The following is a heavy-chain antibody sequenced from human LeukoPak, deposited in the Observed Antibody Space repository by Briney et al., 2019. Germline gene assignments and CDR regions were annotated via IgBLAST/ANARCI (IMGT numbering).Heavy chain of an antibody. CDR3: TRVRLGAATRYFDY. D-gene: IGHD1-26*01. Sequence: SGGSLRLSCAASGFTFSDHYMDWVRLPPGKGLEWVGRIRNKANSYGTEYAASVKDRFTISRDDSKSSLYLQMNSLRSEDTALYYCTRVRLGAATRYFDYWGQGTLVTVSS. CDR2: IRNKANSYGT. J-gene: IGHJ4*02. V-gene: IGHV3-72*01. CDR1: GFTFSDHY.